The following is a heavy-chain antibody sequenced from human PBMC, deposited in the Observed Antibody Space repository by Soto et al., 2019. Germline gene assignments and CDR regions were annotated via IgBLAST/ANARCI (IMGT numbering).Heavy chain of an antibody. Sequence: GSLRLSCAASGFIFSSYGMHWVRQAPGKGLEWVAVIWYDGSNTYYADPVKGRFTISRDNSKNTLFLQMNSLRDEDTAVYYCASSAAWGRGTLVTVSS. V-gene: IGHV3-33*01. CDR3: ASSAA. CDR2: IWYDGSNT. J-gene: IGHJ5*02. CDR1: GFIFSSYG. D-gene: IGHD6-19*01.